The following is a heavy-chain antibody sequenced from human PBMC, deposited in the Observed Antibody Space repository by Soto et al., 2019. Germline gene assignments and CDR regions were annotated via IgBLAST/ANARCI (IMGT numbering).Heavy chain of an antibody. CDR1: GGSISSYY. V-gene: IGHV4-4*07. Sequence: SETLSLTCTVSGGSISSYYWGWIRQSAGKGLEWIGRIYSSGSTNYNPSFKSRVTMSVDTSRNQFLLNVSSVTAADTAVYYCARGGYTSGWFQIFDFWGQGKLVTVSS. J-gene: IGHJ4*02. CDR2: IYSSGST. CDR3: ARGGYTSGWFQIFDF. D-gene: IGHD6-19*01.